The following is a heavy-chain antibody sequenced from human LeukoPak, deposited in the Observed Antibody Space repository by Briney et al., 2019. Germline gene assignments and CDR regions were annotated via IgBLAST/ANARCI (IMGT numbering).Heavy chain of an antibody. CDR1: GGSFSNYY. J-gene: IGHJ5*02. D-gene: IGHD2-15*01. CDR3: AREVIVDREFDP. Sequence: PSETLSLTCAVYGGSFSNYYWSWIRQTPGKGLEWIGEINHSGSSNYNPSLWSRVTISLDTSKNQFSLKLSSVTAADAAVYYCAREVIVDREFDPWGQGTLVTVSS. CDR2: INHSGSS. V-gene: IGHV4-34*01.